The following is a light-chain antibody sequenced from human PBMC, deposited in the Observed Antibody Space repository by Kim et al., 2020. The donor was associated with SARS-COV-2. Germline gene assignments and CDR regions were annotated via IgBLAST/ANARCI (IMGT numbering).Light chain of an antibody. CDR3: QPRSNWPPVYT. CDR1: QSISSY. V-gene: IGKV3-11*01. J-gene: IGKJ2*01. CDR2: DAS. Sequence: DIVLTQSPATLSLSPRERASLSCRASQSISSYLAWYQQKPGQAPRLLIYDASNRATGIPARFSGSGSGTDFTLTISSLEPEDFAVYYCQPRSNWPPVYTFGQGTKLEI.